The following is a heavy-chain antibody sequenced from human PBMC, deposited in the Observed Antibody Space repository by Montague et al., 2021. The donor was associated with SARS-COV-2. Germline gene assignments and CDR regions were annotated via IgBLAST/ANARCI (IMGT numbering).Heavy chain of an antibody. CDR2: ISDDGSKK. D-gene: IGHD2-21*02. CDR1: GFTFSSYS. J-gene: IGHJ4*03. CDR3: AGDRWCLISGGIDY. Sequence: SLRLSCAASGFTFSSYSMHWVRQAPGKGLEWVAVISDDGSKKYYXDSVKGRFTITRDNYKNTLYLQMNSLRTEDTAVYYCAGDRWCLISGGIDYWGQGTLVTVSS. V-gene: IGHV3-30*04.